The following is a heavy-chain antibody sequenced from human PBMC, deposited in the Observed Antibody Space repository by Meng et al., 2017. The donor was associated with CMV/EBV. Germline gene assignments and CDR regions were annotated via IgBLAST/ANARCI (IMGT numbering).Heavy chain of an antibody. D-gene: IGHD3-16*01. J-gene: IGHJ4*02. CDR3: ARDLASAEYISWGDGFDV. V-gene: IGHV3-74*03. Sequence: FAFSNYWMHWVRQLPGKGLVWVSRISDDGDTITYADSVKGRFTISRDDDRRSVYLQMDSLRAEDTAVYYCARDLASAEYISWGDGFDVWGQGTLVTVSS. CDR1: FAFSNYW. CDR2: ISDDGDTI.